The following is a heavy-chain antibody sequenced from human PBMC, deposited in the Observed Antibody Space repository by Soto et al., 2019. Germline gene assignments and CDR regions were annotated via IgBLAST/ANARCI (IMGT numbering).Heavy chain of an antibody. D-gene: IGHD2-2*01. CDR3: ARAMSRPSAYWYYGLDL. CDR1: GFSLSTRGVS. CDR2: IYWDDDK. V-gene: IGHV2-5*02. J-gene: IGHJ6*02. Sequence: QITLKESGPTLVKPTQTLTLTCTFSGFSLSTRGVSVGWIRQPPGKALEWLALIYWDDDKIYSPSLKSRLTITKXXDXTXXVITMTNVDPVDTATYDYARAMSRPSAYWYYGLDLWGQGTTVTVSS.